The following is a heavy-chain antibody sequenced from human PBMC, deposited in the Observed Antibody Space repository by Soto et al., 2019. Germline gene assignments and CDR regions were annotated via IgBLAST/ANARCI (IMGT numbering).Heavy chain of an antibody. CDR3: AGYCSSSICPEDHYFGLEV. Sequence: ASVKVSCKASGYTFTGYYMHWVRQAPGQGLEWMGWINPNSGGTNYAQKFQGRVTMTRDTSISTAYMELSRLRSDDTAIYFCAGYCSSSICPEDHYFGLEVWGQGTTVTVSS. CDR2: INPNSGGT. J-gene: IGHJ6*02. V-gene: IGHV1-2*02. D-gene: IGHD2-2*01. CDR1: GYTFTGYY.